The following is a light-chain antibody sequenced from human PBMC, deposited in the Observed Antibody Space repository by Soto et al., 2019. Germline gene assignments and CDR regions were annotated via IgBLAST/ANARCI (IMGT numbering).Light chain of an antibody. V-gene: IGKV4-1*01. CDR1: QSVLYSSNNKNY. J-gene: IGKJ2*01. Sequence: DIVMTQSPDSLAVSLGERATINCKSSQSVLYSSNNKNYLAWYQQRPGQPPKLLIYWASTRESGVPDRFSGMRVGTVFPPNITRPQAEDGAIYYCQQYESTPPTFGQGTKLEIK. CDR2: WAS. CDR3: QQYESTPPT.